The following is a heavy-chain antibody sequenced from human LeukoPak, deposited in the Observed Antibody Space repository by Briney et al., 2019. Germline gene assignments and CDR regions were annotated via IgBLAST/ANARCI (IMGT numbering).Heavy chain of an antibody. V-gene: IGHV3-30*02. J-gene: IGHJ4*02. CDR1: GFTFNSYG. Sequence: GGSLRLSCAASGFTFNSYGMHWVRQAPGKGLEFVAYIRYDGGEKYYADSVRGRFTISRDNSKNTLSLQMNSLRAEDTAVYYCAKHGDSSGYWDYFDYWGQGTLVTVSS. D-gene: IGHD3-22*01. CDR2: IRYDGGEK. CDR3: AKHGDSSGYWDYFDY.